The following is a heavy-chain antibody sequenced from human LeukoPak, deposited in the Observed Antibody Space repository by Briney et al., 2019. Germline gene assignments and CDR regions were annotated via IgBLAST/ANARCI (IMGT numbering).Heavy chain of an antibody. J-gene: IGHJ4*02. CDR3: ARASGPIKKNRFDQ. CDR2: IFSDGIRK. D-gene: IGHD1-26*01. CDR1: GFTFSTYG. Sequence: GGSLRLSCATSGFTFSTYGMEWVRQAPGKGLEWVAIIFSDGIRKYYADSVKGRLTISRDISRSTLYLEMNSLSAEDTAVYYCARASGPIKKNRFDQWGQGTLVTVSS. V-gene: IGHV3-30*12.